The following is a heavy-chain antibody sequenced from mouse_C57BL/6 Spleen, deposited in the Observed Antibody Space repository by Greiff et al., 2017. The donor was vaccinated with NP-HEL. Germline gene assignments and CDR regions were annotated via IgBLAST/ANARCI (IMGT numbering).Heavy chain of an antibody. Sequence: EVQLKESGPGMVKPSQSLSLTCTVTGYSITSGYDWHWIRHFPGNKLEWMGYISYSGSTNYNPSLKSRISITHDTSKNHFFLKLNSVTTEDTATYYCAREAPTMAYWYFDVWGTGTTVTVSS. CDR3: AREAPTMAYWYFDV. CDR2: ISYSGST. D-gene: IGHD2-10*01. CDR1: GYSITSGYD. V-gene: IGHV3-1*01. J-gene: IGHJ1*03.